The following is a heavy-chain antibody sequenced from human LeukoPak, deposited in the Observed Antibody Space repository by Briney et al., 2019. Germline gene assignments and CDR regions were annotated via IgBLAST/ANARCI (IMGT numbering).Heavy chain of an antibody. D-gene: IGHD1-26*01. V-gene: IGHV3-48*03. Sequence: GGSLRLSCAASEFTFSSYEMNWVRQAPGKGLEWVSFISSRGSSIYYADSVKGRFTISRDNAKSSLYLQMNSLRAEDTAVYYCARDSGSYRGFDYWGQGTLVTVSS. CDR3: ARDSGSYRGFDY. CDR1: EFTFSSYE. CDR2: ISSRGSSI. J-gene: IGHJ4*02.